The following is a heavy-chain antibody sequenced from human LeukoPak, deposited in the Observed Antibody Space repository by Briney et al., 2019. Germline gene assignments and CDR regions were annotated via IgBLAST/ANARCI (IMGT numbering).Heavy chain of an antibody. CDR2: IWYDGSNE. D-gene: IGHD3-9*01. V-gene: IGHV3-33*08. CDR3: ARGNYDILTGYYTGFEY. Sequence: GGSLRLSCAASGFTFSTYGIHWARQAPGKGLEWVAVIWYDGSNEYYADPVKGRFTISRDNSKNTLYLQMDSLRAEDTALYYCARGNYDILTGYYTGFEYWGQGTLVTVSS. CDR1: GFTFSTYG. J-gene: IGHJ4*02.